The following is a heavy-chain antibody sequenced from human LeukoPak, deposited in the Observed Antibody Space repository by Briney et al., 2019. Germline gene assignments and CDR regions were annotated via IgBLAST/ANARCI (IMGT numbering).Heavy chain of an antibody. CDR1: GGSISSSSYY. CDR2: IYYSGST. CDR3: ARSYLYFDY. Sequence: SETLSLTCTVSGGSISSSSYYWGWIRQPPGKGLEWIGSIYYSGSTYHNPSLKSRVTISVDTSKNQFSLKLSSVTAADTAVYYCARSYLYFDYWGQGTLVTVSS. V-gene: IGHV4-39*01. J-gene: IGHJ4*02. D-gene: IGHD2/OR15-2a*01.